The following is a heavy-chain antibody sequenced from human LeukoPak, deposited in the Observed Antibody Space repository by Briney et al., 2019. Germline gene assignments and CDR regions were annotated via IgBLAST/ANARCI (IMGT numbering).Heavy chain of an antibody. V-gene: IGHV1-2*02. Sequence: ASVKVSCKASGYTFTGFYIHWVRQAPGQGPEWMGWINPNGGGTNYAQKFQGRVTMTRDTSISTVYMELSRLKSDDTAVYYCARLDVQYSFENWGRGTLAPSPQ. CDR3: ARLDVQYSFEN. J-gene: IGHJ4*02. CDR1: GYTFTGFY. CDR2: INPNGGGT.